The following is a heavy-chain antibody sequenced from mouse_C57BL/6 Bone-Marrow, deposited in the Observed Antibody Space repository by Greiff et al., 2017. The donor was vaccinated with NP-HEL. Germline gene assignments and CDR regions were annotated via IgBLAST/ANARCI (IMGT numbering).Heavy chain of an antibody. D-gene: IGHD2-1*01. J-gene: IGHJ2*01. CDR2: FYPGSGSI. V-gene: IGHV1-62-2*01. CDR3: ARRSYYGNYYYFDY. CDR1: GYTFTEYT. Sequence: VQLVESGAELVKPGASVKLSCKASGYTFTEYTIHWVKQRSGQGLEWIGWFYPGSGSIKYNEKFKDKATLTVDKSSSTVYMELSRMTSEDSAVYFCARRSYYGNYYYFDYWGQGTTLTVSS.